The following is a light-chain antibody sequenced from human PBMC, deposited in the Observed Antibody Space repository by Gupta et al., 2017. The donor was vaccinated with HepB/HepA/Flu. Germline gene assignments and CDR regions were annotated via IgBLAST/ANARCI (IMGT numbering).Light chain of an antibody. Sequence: IQITQSPSSLSASVVDRVAITCRASQSISGYLLGYQQKPAKDPNHLIYAASCLQRGVPSRFFGSGSGTDFSITISSLQPEDFSTCYCQQSYSTPSPSFGQGTKLEIK. CDR2: AAS. CDR1: QSISGY. J-gene: IGKJ2*03. CDR3: QQSYSTPSPS. V-gene: IGKV1-39*01.